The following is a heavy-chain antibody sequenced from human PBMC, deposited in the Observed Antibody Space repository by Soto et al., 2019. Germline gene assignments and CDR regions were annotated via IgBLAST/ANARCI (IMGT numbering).Heavy chain of an antibody. D-gene: IGHD4-17*01. Sequence: ASVKVSCKASGYTFTSYGISWVRQAPGQGLEWMGWISAYNGNTNYAQKLQGRVTMTTDTSTSTAYMELRSLKTEDTAVYYCTTGVSNDYGDYESVSYYYGMDVWGQGTTVTVSS. V-gene: IGHV1-18*01. CDR1: GYTFTSYG. J-gene: IGHJ6*02. CDR3: TTGVSNDYGDYESVSYYYGMDV. CDR2: ISAYNGNT.